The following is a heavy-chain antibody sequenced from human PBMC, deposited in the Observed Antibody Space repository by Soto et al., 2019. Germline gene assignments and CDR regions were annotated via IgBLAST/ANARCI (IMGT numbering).Heavy chain of an antibody. J-gene: IGHJ4*02. CDR1: GYTFTIYD. CDR2: VTPRNGDT. CDR3: ARGGSYWARRHYFDS. Sequence: QVQLVQSGAEMKKPGASVKVSCKASGYTFTIYDINWVRQAAGQGPEWMGSVTPRNGDTAFAQKYQGRVTVTSNTSMSTVYMELSNLRSDDTAVYYCARGGSYWARRHYFDSWGQGTLVTVSS. D-gene: IGHD2-8*02. V-gene: IGHV1-8*02.